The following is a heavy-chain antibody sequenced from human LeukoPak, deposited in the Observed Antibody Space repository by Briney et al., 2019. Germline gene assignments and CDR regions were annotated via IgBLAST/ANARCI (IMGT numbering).Heavy chain of an antibody. CDR1: GFTFSSYG. D-gene: IGHD7-27*01. CDR3: AREGRPSGAGVVGTYAFDI. J-gene: IGHJ3*02. CDR2: IRYDGSNK. V-gene: IGHV3-30*02. Sequence: GGSLRLSCAASGFTFSSYGMHWVRQAPGKGLEWVAFIRYDGSNKYYVDSVKGRFTSSRDNSRNTLYLQMNSLRAEDTAVYYCAREGRPSGAGVVGTYAFDIWGQGTMVTVSS.